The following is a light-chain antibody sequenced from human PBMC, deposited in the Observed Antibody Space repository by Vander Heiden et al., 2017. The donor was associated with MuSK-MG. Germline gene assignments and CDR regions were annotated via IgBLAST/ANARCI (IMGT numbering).Light chain of an antibody. CDR3: QHENSSPIT. CDR2: KAS. J-gene: IGKJ3*01. CDR1: QSISSW. Sequence: DIQMTQSPSTLSASVGDRVTITCRASQSISSWLAWYQQKPGKAPKLLIYKASSLESGVPSRFSGSGSGTEFTLTISSLQPDDFATYYCQHENSSPITFGHGTKVDIK. V-gene: IGKV1-5*03.